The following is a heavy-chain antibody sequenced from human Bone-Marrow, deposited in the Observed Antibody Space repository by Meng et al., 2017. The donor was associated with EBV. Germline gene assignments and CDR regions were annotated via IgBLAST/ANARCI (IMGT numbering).Heavy chain of an antibody. J-gene: IGHJ4*02. Sequence: QGTSVQSGAECKKPGSSVTASCKAYGGSVSRDAITWVRQAPGQGLEWMGGIIHIFRTPNYAQKFQGRVTITADESTDTAYMELRSLRSEDTAVYYCARGDGPMVRGYYFDHWGLGTLVTVSS. CDR3: ARGDGPMVRGYYFDH. D-gene: IGHD3-10*01. V-gene: IGHV1-69*01. CDR1: GGSVSRDA. CDR2: IIHIFRTP.